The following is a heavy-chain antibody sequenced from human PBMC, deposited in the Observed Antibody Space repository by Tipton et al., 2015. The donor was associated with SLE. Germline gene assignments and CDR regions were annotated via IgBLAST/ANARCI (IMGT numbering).Heavy chain of an antibody. CDR3: ARVGGYGASYDAFDI. D-gene: IGHD5-12*01. CDR2: IKQDGSEK. J-gene: IGHJ3*02. V-gene: IGHV3-7*03. Sequence: GSLRLSCAASGFTFSSYWMSWVRQAPGKGLEWVANIKQDGSEKYYVDSVKGRFTISRDNAKNSLYLQMNSLRAEDTAVYYCARVGGYGASYDAFDIWGQGTMVTVSS. CDR1: GFTFSSYW.